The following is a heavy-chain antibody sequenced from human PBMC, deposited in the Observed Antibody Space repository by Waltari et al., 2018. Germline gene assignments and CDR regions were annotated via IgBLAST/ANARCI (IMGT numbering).Heavy chain of an antibody. J-gene: IGHJ4*02. D-gene: IGHD3-3*01. CDR1: GFIFSNYA. Sequence: EVQLLESGGGLVQTGGSLRLSCEASGFIFSNYAMTLVRQDPGKGLQWVSTVSGSGRNTKYSDSVKGRLTISRDNSKNTVYLQMNSLRDEDTAVYFCAKDENLASESFGLAIPNYCDSWGQGTLVTVSS. CDR3: AKDENLASESFGLAIPNYCDS. CDR2: VSGSGRNT. V-gene: IGHV3-23*01.